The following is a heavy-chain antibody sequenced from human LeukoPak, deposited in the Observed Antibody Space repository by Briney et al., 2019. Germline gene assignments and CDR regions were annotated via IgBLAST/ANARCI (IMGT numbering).Heavy chain of an antibody. CDR2: ISSSSSTI. CDR3: ARSGGQFLEWLSLHFDY. CDR1: GFTFSSYS. J-gene: IGHJ4*02. D-gene: IGHD3-3*01. Sequence: PGGSLRLSCAASGFTFSSYSMNWVRQAPGKGLEWVSYISSSSSTIYYADSVKGRFTISRDNAKNSLYLQMNSLRAEDTAVYYCARSGGQFLEWLSLHFDYWGQGTLVTVSS. V-gene: IGHV3-48*01.